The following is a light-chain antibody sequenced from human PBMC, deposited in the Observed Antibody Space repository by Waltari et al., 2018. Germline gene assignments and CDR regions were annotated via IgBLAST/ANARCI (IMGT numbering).Light chain of an antibody. Sequence: QSALSQPRPVNGSHGLSVTISCTGSSSDGGGYYYVSWLQQQTGEDPKHIIYDVTKRPPGIPGRCSGSNAGNTASLTISGLQAEDDSDYYCCSYAGFYTYVFGTGTKVTVL. CDR1: SSDGGGYYY. CDR2: DVT. V-gene: IGLV2-11*01. J-gene: IGLJ1*01. CDR3: CSYAGFYTYV.